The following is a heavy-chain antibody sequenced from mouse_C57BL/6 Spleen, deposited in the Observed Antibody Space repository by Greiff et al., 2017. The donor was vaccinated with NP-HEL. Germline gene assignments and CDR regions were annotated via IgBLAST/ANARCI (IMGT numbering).Heavy chain of an antibody. CDR2: IYPGSGST. Sequence: VQLQQSGAELVKPGASVKMSCKASGYTFTSYWITWVKQRPGQGLEWIGDIYPGSGSTNYNEKFKSKATLTVDTSSSTAYMQLSSLTSEDSAVYYCARDDYDGGVAMDYWGQGTSVTVSS. J-gene: IGHJ4*01. D-gene: IGHD2-4*01. CDR3: ARDDYDGGVAMDY. V-gene: IGHV1-55*01. CDR1: GYTFTSYW.